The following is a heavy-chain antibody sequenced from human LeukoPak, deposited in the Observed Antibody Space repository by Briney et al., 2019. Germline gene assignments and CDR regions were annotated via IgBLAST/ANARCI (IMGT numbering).Heavy chain of an antibody. J-gene: IGHJ5*02. CDR3: ARHVVNLAVPGAPSWIDP. Sequence: GESLKISCKASVYSFTNYWIVWVRQRPGKGMEYMGFIYPGGSDLRYSPSFQGQVTISVDKSITTAYLQWSSLKASDTAMYYCARHVVNLAVPGAPSWIDPWGQGTQVTVSS. CDR2: IYPGGSDL. V-gene: IGHV5-51*01. D-gene: IGHD6-19*01. CDR1: VYSFTNYW.